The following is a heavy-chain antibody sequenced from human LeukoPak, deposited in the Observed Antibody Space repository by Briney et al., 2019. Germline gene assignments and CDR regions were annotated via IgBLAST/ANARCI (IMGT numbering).Heavy chain of an antibody. CDR3: ARLHRGMDV. J-gene: IGHJ6*02. V-gene: IGHV3-48*02. CDR2: MSDSGSTI. Sequence: GGSLRLSCVASELTLNNYGVNWVRQAPGKGLEWVSYMSDSGSTIYYADSVKGRFTISRDNAKNSLSLQMNSLSHEDTAVYFRARLHRGMDVWGQGTTVTVSS. CDR1: ELTLNNYG.